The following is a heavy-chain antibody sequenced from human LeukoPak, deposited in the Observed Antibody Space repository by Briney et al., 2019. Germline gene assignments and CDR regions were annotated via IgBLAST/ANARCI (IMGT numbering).Heavy chain of an antibody. J-gene: IGHJ4*02. V-gene: IGHV4-34*01. D-gene: IGHD6-19*01. CDR2: INHSGST. CDR1: GGSFSGYY. Sequence: SETLTLTCAVYGGSFSGYYWSWIRQPPGKGLEWIGEINHSGSTNYNPSLKSRVTISVDTSKNQFSLKLSSVTAADTAVYYCARYPQARGRYYFDYWGQGTLVTVSS. CDR3: ARYPQARGRYYFDY.